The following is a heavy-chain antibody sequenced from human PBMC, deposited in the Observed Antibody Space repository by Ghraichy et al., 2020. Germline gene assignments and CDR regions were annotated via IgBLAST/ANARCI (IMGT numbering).Heavy chain of an antibody. CDR1: GFTFSSYA. J-gene: IGHJ4*02. CDR2: ISYDGSNK. D-gene: IGHD3-22*01. CDR3: ARVPMIVGPFDY. Sequence: LSLTCAASGFTFSSYAMHWVRQAPGKGLEWVAVISYDGSNKYYADYVKGRFTISRDNSKNTLYLQMNSLRAEDTAVYYCARVPMIVGPFDYWGQGTLVTVAS. V-gene: IGHV3-30*04.